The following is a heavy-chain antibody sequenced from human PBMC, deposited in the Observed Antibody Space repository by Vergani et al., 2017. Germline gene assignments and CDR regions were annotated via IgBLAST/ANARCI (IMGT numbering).Heavy chain of an antibody. CDR1: GGSISSGGYY. Sequence: QVQLQESGPGLVKPSQTLSLTCTVSGGSISSGGYYWSWIRQPAGKGLEWIGRIYTSGSTNYNPSLKSRVTMSVDTSKNQFSLKLSSVTAADTAVYYCARDLGVAAAGTYYYYMDVWGKGTTVTVSS. V-gene: IGHV4-61*02. CDR3: ARDLGVAAAGTYYYYMDV. D-gene: IGHD6-13*01. J-gene: IGHJ6*03. CDR2: IYTSGST.